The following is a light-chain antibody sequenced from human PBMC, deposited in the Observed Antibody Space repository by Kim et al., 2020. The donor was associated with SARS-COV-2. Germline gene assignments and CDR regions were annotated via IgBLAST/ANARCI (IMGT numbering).Light chain of an antibody. J-gene: IGKJ1*01. Sequence: SASVGDGVTITCRASQGISNHLAWYQQKPGKAPKLLIYAASALQSGVPSRFSGSGSGTDFTLTISSLQPEDVATYYCQKYNSAPWTFGQGIKVDIK. CDR1: QGISNH. CDR3: QKYNSAPWT. CDR2: AAS. V-gene: IGKV1-27*01.